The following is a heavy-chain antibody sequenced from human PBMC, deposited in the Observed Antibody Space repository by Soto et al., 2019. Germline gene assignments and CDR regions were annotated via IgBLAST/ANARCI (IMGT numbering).Heavy chain of an antibody. Sequence: GGSLRLSCAASGFTFSSYAMSWVRQAPGKGLEWVSAISGSGGSTYYADSVKGRFTISRDNSKNTLYLQMNSLRAEDTAVYYCAKVSHYDILTGYNSLYYYYGMDVWGQGTTVTISS. CDR1: GFTFSSYA. CDR2: ISGSGGST. CDR3: AKVSHYDILTGYNSLYYYYGMDV. V-gene: IGHV3-23*01. J-gene: IGHJ6*02. D-gene: IGHD3-9*01.